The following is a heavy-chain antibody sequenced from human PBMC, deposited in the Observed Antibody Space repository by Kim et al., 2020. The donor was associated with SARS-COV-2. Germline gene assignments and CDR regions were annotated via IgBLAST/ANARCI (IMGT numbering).Heavy chain of an antibody. Sequence: GGSLRLSCAGSGFTFNNFGMHWVRQTPGKGLEWLASISYEGSKKYYEDSLKGRFTISRDSSKNTLYLQMYSLRAEDTALYYCARSGGVFDFRSSYY. D-gene: IGHD3-3*01. V-gene: IGHV3-30*03. J-gene: IGHJ6*01. CDR2: ISYEGSKK. CDR3: ARSGGVFDFRSSYY. CDR1: GFTFNNFG.